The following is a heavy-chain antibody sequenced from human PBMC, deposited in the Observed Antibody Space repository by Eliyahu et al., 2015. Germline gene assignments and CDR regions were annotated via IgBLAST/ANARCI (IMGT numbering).Heavy chain of an antibody. V-gene: IGHV4-34*01. J-gene: IGHJ4*02. CDR3: ARGLGYSNLRL. D-gene: IGHD4-11*01. CDR2: INHSGST. CDR1: GGSFSGYY. Sequence: QVQLQQWGAGLLKPSETLSLTCAVYGGSFSGYYWSWIRQPPGKGLEWIGEINHSGSTNYNPSLKSRVTISVDTSKNQFSLKLSSVTAADTAVYYCARGLGYSNLRLWGQGTLVTVSS.